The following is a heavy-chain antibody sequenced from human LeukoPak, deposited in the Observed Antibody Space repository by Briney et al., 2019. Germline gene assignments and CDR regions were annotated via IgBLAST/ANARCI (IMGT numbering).Heavy chain of an antibody. CDR1: GFTFSSYS. D-gene: IGHD3-10*01. CDR3: ARHRLWFGEARDYYYYMAV. J-gene: IGHJ6*03. Sequence: GGSLRLSCAASGFTFSSYSMNWVRQAPGKGLEWVSYISSSSSTIYYADSVKGRFTISRDNAKNSLYLQMNSLRAEDTAVYYCARHRLWFGEARDYYYYMAVWGKGTTVTVSS. CDR2: ISSSSSTI. V-gene: IGHV3-48*01.